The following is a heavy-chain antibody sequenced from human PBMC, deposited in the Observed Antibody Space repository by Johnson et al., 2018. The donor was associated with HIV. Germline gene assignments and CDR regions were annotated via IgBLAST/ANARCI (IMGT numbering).Heavy chain of an antibody. D-gene: IGHD3-16*01. J-gene: IGHJ3*02. Sequence: VQLVESGGGLVQPGGSLRLSCAASGFTLDDYDMSWVRQAPGKGLEWVCGFYRNGGSNGYAASVKGRFTISRDNAKNSLYLQMNSLRAEDTAVYYCARGSWGSHTGDAFDIWGQGTTVTVSS. CDR3: ARGSWGSHTGDAFDI. CDR2: FYRNGGSN. CDR1: GFTLDDYD. V-gene: IGHV3-20*04.